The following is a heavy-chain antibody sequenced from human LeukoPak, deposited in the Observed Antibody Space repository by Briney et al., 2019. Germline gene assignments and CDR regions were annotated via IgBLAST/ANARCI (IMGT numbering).Heavy chain of an antibody. CDR3: ARAGGSYFKWNYYYMDV. CDR2: IVPIFGTA. CDR1: GGTFSSYA. Sequence: ASVKVSCKASGGTFSSYAISWERQAPGQGLEWMGGIVPIFGTANYAQKFQGRVTITADESTSTAYMELSSLRSEDTAVCYCARAGGSYFKWNYYYMDVWGKGTTVTVSS. V-gene: IGHV1-69*13. D-gene: IGHD1-26*01. J-gene: IGHJ6*03.